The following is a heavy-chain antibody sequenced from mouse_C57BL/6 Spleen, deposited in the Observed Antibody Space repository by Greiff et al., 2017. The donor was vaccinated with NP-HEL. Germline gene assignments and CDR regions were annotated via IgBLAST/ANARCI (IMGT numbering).Heavy chain of an antibody. Sequence: VQLQQSGAELVRPGASVTLSCKASGYTFTDYEMHWVKQTPVHGLEWIGAIDPETGGTAYNQKFKGKAILTADKSSSTAYMELRSLTSEDSAVYYCTRGGLRWDYAMDYRGQGTSVTVSS. CDR1: GYTFTDYE. V-gene: IGHV1-15*01. J-gene: IGHJ4*01. CDR2: IDPETGGT. D-gene: IGHD1-1*01. CDR3: TRGGLRWDYAMDY.